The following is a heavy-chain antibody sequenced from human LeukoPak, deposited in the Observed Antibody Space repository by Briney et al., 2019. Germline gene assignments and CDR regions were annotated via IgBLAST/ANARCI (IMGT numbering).Heavy chain of an antibody. CDR3: ARDTGCSGGSCYSFYDY. D-gene: IGHD2-15*01. CDR2: IRYDGSNK. CDR1: GFTFSSYG. J-gene: IGHJ4*02. Sequence: GWSLRLSCVASGFTFSSYGMHWVRQAPGKGLEWVAFIRYDGSNKNYADSVKGRFTISRDNSKNTLYLQMNSLRAEDTAVYYCARDTGCSGGSCYSFYDYWGQGTLVTVSS. V-gene: IGHV3-30*02.